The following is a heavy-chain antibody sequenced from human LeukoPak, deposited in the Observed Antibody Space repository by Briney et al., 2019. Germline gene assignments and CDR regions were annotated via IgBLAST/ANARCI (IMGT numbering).Heavy chain of an antibody. J-gene: IGHJ6*02. D-gene: IGHD3-22*01. V-gene: IGHV4-39*07. CDR3: AREKQSAVVVTPYGMDV. CDR2: IYYSGST. Sequence: SETLSLTCTVSGGSISSSSYYWGWIRQPPGMGLEWIGSIYYSGSTYYNPSLKSRVTISVDTSKNQISLKLSSVTTADTAVYYCAREKQSAVVVTPYGMDVWGQGTTVTVSS. CDR1: GGSISSSSYY.